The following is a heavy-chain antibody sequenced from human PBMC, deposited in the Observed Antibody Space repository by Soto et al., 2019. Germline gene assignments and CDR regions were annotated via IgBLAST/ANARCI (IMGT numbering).Heavy chain of an antibody. V-gene: IGHV1-2*04. Sequence: ASVQVSCKASGYTFTGYYMHWVRQAPGQGLEWMGWINPNSGGTNYAQKFQGWVTMTRDTSISTAYMELRRLRSDDTAVYYCARGPIWFGVSAPDYWGQGTLVTVSS. CDR3: ARGPIWFGVSAPDY. CDR1: GYTFTGYY. J-gene: IGHJ4*02. D-gene: IGHD3-10*01. CDR2: INPNSGGT.